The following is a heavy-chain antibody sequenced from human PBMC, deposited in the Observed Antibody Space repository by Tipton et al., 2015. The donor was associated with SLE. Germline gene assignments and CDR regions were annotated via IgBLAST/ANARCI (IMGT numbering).Heavy chain of an antibody. CDR3: ARDRGWGSSREVDY. J-gene: IGHJ4*02. V-gene: IGHV3-7*01. CDR1: GFTFSSYG. Sequence: SLRLSCAASGFTFSSYGMYWVRQAPGKGLEWVANIKEDGSEKYHVDSVKGRFTISRDNAKNSLYLQMSSLRAEDTVVYYCARDRGWGSSREVDYWGQGTLVTVSS. CDR2: IKEDGSEK. D-gene: IGHD7-27*01.